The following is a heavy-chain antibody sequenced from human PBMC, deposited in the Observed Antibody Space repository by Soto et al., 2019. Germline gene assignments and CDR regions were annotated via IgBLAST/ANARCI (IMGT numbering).Heavy chain of an antibody. CDR2: ISSSATII. D-gene: IGHD6-19*01. CDR1: GFTLSDYY. V-gene: IGHV3-11*01. J-gene: IGHJ6*03. Sequence: QVQLVESGGGLVKPGGSLRLSCEASGFTLSDYYMTWIRQAPGKGLEWISYISSSATIIYYADSLKGRCTISRDNAKTSLYLQMNSLRADDTAVYYCARAVKQWLVGGDYYYYDMDVWGNGPTVTVSS. CDR3: ARAVKQWLVGGDYYYYDMDV.